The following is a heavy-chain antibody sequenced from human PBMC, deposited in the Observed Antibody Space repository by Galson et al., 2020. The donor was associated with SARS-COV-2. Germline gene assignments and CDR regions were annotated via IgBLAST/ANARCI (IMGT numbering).Heavy chain of an antibody. Sequence: GGSLRLSCAASGFTFSSYGMHWVRQAPGKGLEWVAVISYDGSNKYYADSVKGRFTISRDNSKNTLYLQMNSLRAEDTAVYYCAKDKAPPPPYYYDSSGYYSPPYCDYWGQGTLVTVSS. CDR2: ISYDGSNK. CDR1: GFTFSSYG. CDR3: AKDKAPPPPYYYDSSGYYSPPYCDY. V-gene: IGHV3-30*18. J-gene: IGHJ4*02. D-gene: IGHD3-22*01.